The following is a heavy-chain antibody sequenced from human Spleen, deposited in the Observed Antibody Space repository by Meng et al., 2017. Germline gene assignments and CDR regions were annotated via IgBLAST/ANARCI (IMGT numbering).Heavy chain of an antibody. J-gene: IGHJ5*02. CDR3: ARSDWFDP. V-gene: IGHV3-74*01. Sequence: EVQLVESGGGLVQPGGSLRLSCAASGFTFRTYGMHWVRQAPGKGLVWVSRIKNDGRTTYYADSVKGRFTISRDNAKNTLYLQMNSLRAEDTAVYYCARSDWFDPWGQGTLVTVSS. CDR2: IKNDGRTT. CDR1: GFTFRTYG.